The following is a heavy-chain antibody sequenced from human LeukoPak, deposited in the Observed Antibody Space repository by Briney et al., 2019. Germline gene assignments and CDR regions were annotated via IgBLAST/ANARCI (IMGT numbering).Heavy chain of an antibody. Sequence: GGSLRLSCAASGFTFSTYAMHCVRQVPGKGLEWVAVISYDGSNKYYADSVKGRFTISRDNSKNTLYLQMNSLRGEDTGVYYCARDLESEPGQGPDYWGQGTLVTVSS. CDR1: GFTFSTYA. J-gene: IGHJ4*02. CDR2: ISYDGSNK. D-gene: IGHD1-14*01. CDR3: ARDLESEPGQGPDY. V-gene: IGHV3-30-3*01.